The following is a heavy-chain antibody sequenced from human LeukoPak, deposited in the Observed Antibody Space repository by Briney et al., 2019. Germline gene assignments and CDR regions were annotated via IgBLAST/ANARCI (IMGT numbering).Heavy chain of an antibody. D-gene: IGHD1-26*01. CDR3: LRGHSRHF. CDR2: INSGGTTT. Sequence: GGSLGLSCAACGFSFSTHTMNWARQAPGKGLEWVASINSGGTTTHYAFSVKGRFTISRDNAQNVLYLQMNGLRGDDAAVYYCLRGHSRHFWRQGPLVTVPS. CDR1: GFSFSTHT. J-gene: IGHJ4*02. V-gene: IGHV3-21*06.